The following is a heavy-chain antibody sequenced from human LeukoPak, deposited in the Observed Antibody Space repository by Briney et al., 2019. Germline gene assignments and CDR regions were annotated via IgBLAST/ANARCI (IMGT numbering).Heavy chain of an antibody. D-gene: IGHD6-13*01. CDR3: AKDIAAAGTAVDY. Sequence: GGSLRLSCAASGFTFDDYAMHWVRQAPGKGLEWVSGISWNSGSIGYADSVKGRFTISRDNAKNPLYLQMNSLRAGDMALYYCAKDIAAAGTAVDYWGQGTLVTVSS. CDR1: GFTFDDYA. CDR2: ISWNSGSI. V-gene: IGHV3-9*03. J-gene: IGHJ4*02.